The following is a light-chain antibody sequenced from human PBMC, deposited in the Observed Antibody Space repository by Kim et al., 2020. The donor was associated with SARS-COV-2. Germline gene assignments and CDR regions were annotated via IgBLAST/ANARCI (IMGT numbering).Light chain of an antibody. CDR3: QQYNNWLMYT. CDR2: GAS. CDR1: QSVSSN. J-gene: IGKJ2*01. Sequence: VAPGERATLSCRASQSVSSNLAWDQQKPGQAPRLLIYGASTRATGIPARFSGSGSGTEFTLTISSLQSEDFAVYYCQQYNNWLMYTFGQGTKLEI. V-gene: IGKV3-15*01.